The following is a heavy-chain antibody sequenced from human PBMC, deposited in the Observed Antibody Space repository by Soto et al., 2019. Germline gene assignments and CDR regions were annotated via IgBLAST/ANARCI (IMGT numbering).Heavy chain of an antibody. CDR3: ARVTYYYDSSGYNFDY. Sequence: PSETLSLTCTVSGGSISSGGYYWSWIRQHPGKGLEWIGYIYYSGSTYYNPSLKSRVTISVDTSKNQFSLKLSSVTAADTAVYCCARVTYYYDSSGYNFDYWGQGTLVTSPQ. V-gene: IGHV4-31*03. CDR1: GGSISSGGYY. J-gene: IGHJ4*02. CDR2: IYYSGST. D-gene: IGHD3-22*01.